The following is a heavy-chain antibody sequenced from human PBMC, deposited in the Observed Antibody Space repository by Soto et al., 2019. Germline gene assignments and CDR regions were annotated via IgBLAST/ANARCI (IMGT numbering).Heavy chain of an antibody. CDR2: IIPIFGTA. CDR1: GGTFSSYA. CDR3: ARDAYSSGWYQAFDI. D-gene: IGHD6-19*01. J-gene: IGHJ3*02. V-gene: IGHV1-69*13. Sequence: ASVKVSCKASGGTFSSYAISWVRQAPGQGLEWMGGIIPIFGTANYAQKFQGRVTITADESTSTAYMELSSLRSEDTAVYYCARDAYSSGWYQAFDIWGQGTMVTVSS.